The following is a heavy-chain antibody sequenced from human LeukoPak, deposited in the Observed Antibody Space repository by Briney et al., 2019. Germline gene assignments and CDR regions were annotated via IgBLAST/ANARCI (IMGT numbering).Heavy chain of an antibody. D-gene: IGHD1-14*01. J-gene: IGHJ4*02. CDR3: ARDQARTTTWYLYMNY. Sequence: ASVKVSCKASGYTFTDYYIHWVRQATGQGLEWMGRIDPDSGVTNSAQNFQGRVTMTRDTSITTAYMELSGLRSDDTAVYYCARDQARTTTWYLYMNYWGQGTLVTVSS. CDR1: GYTFTDYY. CDR2: IDPDSGVT. V-gene: IGHV1-2*06.